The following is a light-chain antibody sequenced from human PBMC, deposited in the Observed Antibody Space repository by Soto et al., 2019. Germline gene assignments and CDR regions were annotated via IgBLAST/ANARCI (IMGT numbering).Light chain of an antibody. Sequence: EIVMTQSPATLSVSPGDRATLSCRASQSVSSNLAWYQQKPGQAHRLLIYGASTRATGIPARFSGSGSGTEFTLTISSLQSEDFAVYYCQQYDNWPWTFGQGTKVGI. CDR2: GAS. CDR3: QQYDNWPWT. CDR1: QSVSSN. J-gene: IGKJ1*01. V-gene: IGKV3-15*01.